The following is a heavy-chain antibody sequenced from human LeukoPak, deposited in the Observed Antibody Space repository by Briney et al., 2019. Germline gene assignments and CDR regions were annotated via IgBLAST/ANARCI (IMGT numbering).Heavy chain of an antibody. Sequence: GGSLRLSCAASGLTVSSSYMSWVRQAPGKGLEWVPVIYVDGSTYYADSVKGRFTMSRDNSKNTLYLQMNSLGADDTAVYYCARDVSHRHLDYWGQGTLVTVSS. D-gene: IGHD2/OR15-2a*01. V-gene: IGHV3-66*01. J-gene: IGHJ4*02. CDR1: GLTVSSSY. CDR2: IYVDGST. CDR3: ARDVSHRHLDY.